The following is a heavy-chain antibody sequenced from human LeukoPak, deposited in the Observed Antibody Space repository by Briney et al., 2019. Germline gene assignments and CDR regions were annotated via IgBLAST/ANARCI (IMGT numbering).Heavy chain of an antibody. J-gene: IGHJ4*01. CDR3: ARGGSGPSRY. Sequence: PGGSLRLSCAASGFTFSSYGMHWARQAPGKGLEWISYISGSGGTMYYADSVKGRFTISRDNAKSSLNLQMSRLRAEDTAVYYCARGGSGPSRYWGHGTLVTVSS. V-gene: IGHV3-48*01. CDR1: GFTFSSYG. CDR2: ISGSGGTM. D-gene: IGHD3-10*01.